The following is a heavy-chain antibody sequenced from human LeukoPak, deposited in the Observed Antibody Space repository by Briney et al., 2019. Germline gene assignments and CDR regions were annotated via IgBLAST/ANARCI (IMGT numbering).Heavy chain of an antibody. CDR1: GGSITSSSYY. J-gene: IGHJ6*02. CDR2: MYYSGST. Sequence: PSETLSLTCTVSGGSITSSSYYWGWIRQPPGKGLEWLGSMYYSGSTYDNPSLKGRVTMSVDTSKNQFSLNLSSVTAADTALYYCTRQTAVAGTPGYYYYAMDVWGQGTMVTVSS. CDR3: TRQTAVAGTPGYYYYAMDV. V-gene: IGHV4-39*01. D-gene: IGHD6-19*01.